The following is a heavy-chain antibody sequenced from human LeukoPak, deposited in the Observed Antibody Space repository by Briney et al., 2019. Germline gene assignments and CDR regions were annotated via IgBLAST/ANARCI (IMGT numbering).Heavy chain of an antibody. CDR2: ISASGGST. D-gene: IGHD3-22*01. CDR3: AKDRLPLSSAYYYLPFDY. J-gene: IGHJ4*02. CDR1: RFTFSSYG. Sequence: RGFRRLSCADSRFTFSSYGMSWVRQAPGKGLEWVSGISASGGSTYYADSVKGRFTISRDNSKNTLYLQMNSLRAEDTAVYYCAKDRLPLSSAYYYLPFDYWGQGTLVAVSS. V-gene: IGHV3-23*01.